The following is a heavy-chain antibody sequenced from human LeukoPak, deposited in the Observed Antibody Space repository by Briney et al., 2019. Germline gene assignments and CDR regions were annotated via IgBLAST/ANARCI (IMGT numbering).Heavy chain of an antibody. CDR3: AKGSSSWYLEYFQH. Sequence: PGGSLRLSCTASGFTFNSYAMSWVRQAPGKGLEGGSAISGSGGSTYYADSVKGRFPISRDNSKNTLYLQMNSLRAEDTAVYYCAKGSSSWYLEYFQHWGQGTLVTVSS. CDR2: ISGSGGST. CDR1: GFTFNSYA. V-gene: IGHV3-23*01. J-gene: IGHJ1*01. D-gene: IGHD6-13*01.